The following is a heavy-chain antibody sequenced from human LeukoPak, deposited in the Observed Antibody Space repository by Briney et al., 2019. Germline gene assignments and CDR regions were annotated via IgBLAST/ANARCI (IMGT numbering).Heavy chain of an antibody. CDR3: ARVPHIVVVTGSAPFDY. CDR2: IYYSGST. D-gene: IGHD2-21*02. J-gene: IGHJ4*02. Sequence: SETLSLTCTVSGGSVSSGGYYWSWIRQHPGKGLEWIGYIYYSGSTYYNPSLKSRVTISVDTSKNQFSLKLSSVTAADTAVYYCARVPHIVVVTGSAPFDYWGQGTLVTVSS. CDR1: GGSVSSGGYY. V-gene: IGHV4-31*03.